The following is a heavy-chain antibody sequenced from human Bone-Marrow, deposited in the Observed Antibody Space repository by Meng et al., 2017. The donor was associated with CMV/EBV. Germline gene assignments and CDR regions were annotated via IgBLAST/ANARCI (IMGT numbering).Heavy chain of an antibody. CDR3: ARDDYCSSTSCYPKKNYYYYYGMDV. Sequence: ASVKVSCKASGYTFTSYGISWVRQAPGQGLEWMGWISAYNGNTNYAQKLQGRVTMTRDTSISTAYMELSRLRSDDTAVYYCARDDYCSSTSCYPKKNYYYYYGMDVWGQGTTVTVSS. V-gene: IGHV1-18*01. D-gene: IGHD2-2*01. CDR1: GYTFTSYG. J-gene: IGHJ6*02. CDR2: ISAYNGNT.